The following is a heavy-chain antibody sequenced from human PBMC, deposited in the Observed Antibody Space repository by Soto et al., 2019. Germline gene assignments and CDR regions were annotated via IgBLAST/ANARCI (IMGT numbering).Heavy chain of an antibody. V-gene: IGHV3-23*01. J-gene: IGHJ4*02. D-gene: IGHD2-21*01. Sequence: EVQLLESGGGLVQPGGSLRLSCAASGFTFISDAMTWVRQAPGKGLEWVSRIGGSGTYYADSVKGRFTISRDNSKNTLYLQMDSLRAEDTAVYYRAKGRSGDSIFDNWGQGTLVTVSS. CDR1: GFTFISDA. CDR3: AKGRSGDSIFDN. CDR2: IGGSGT.